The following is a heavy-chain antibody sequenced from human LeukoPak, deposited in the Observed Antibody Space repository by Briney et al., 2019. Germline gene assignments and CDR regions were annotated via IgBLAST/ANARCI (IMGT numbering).Heavy chain of an antibody. J-gene: IGHJ4*02. D-gene: IGHD1-26*01. CDR1: GFTFSSYW. CDR2: IKQDGSEK. V-gene: IGHV3-7*01. Sequence: GGSLRLSCAASGFTFSSYWMTWVRQAPGKGLEWVANIKQDGSEKYYVDSVKGRFTISRDNAKSSLYLQMNSLRAEDTAVYYCARRRGSYSFDYWGQGTLVTVSS. CDR3: ARRRGSYSFDY.